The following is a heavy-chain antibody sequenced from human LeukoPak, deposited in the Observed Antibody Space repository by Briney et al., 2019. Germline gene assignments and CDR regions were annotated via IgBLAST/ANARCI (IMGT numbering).Heavy chain of an antibody. D-gene: IGHD6-19*01. CDR2: IGGSCYRT. CDR1: GFTFNRNA. CDR3: ARRGDASGGWRDHDY. Sequence: GGSLRLSCAASGFTFNRNAIIGLRQAPAKELTGVSTIGGSCYRTFYADSVNVRFTISSDNSKNLLDLQMSNIKGEDTSRYDCARRGDASGGWRDHDYWGQGALVTVSS. J-gene: IGHJ4*02. V-gene: IGHV3-23*01.